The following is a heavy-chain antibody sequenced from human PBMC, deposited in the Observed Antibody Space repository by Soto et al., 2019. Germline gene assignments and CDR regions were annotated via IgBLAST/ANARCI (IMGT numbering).Heavy chain of an antibody. CDR3: ARVGIFGAQNNWFDP. CDR1: GFTFSDYY. Sequence: PGGSLRLSCAASGFTFSDYYMSWIRQAPGKGLEWVSYISSSSSYTNYADSVKGRFTISRDNAKNSLYLQMNSLRAEDTAVYYCARVGIFGAQNNWFDPWGQGTLVTVSS. CDR2: ISSSSSYT. J-gene: IGHJ5*02. V-gene: IGHV3-11*06. D-gene: IGHD3-3*01.